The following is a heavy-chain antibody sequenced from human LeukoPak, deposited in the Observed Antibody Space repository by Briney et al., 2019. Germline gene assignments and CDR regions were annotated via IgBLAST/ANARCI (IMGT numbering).Heavy chain of an antibody. CDR3: ARGIQLWVSCAFDI. Sequence: TGGSLRLSCAASGFTFSSYAMHWVRQAPGKGLEWVAVISYDGSNKYYADSVKGRFTISRDNSKNTLYLQMNSLRAEDTAVYYCARGIQLWVSCAFDIWGQGTMVTVSS. D-gene: IGHD5-18*01. CDR2: ISYDGSNK. V-gene: IGHV3-30*04. J-gene: IGHJ3*02. CDR1: GFTFSSYA.